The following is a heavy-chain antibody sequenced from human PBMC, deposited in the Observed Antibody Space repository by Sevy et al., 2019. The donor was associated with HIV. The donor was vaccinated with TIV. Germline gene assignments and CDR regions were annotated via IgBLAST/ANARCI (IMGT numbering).Heavy chain of an antibody. CDR3: ARSPSGSQGPGQYFQH. J-gene: IGHJ1*01. D-gene: IGHD1-26*01. V-gene: IGHV1-18*01. Sequence: ASVKVSCKASGYTFINYGITWVRHAPGQGLEWMGWISRYNTNYAQKLQGRVTMTTDTSTSTVYMELRSLRSDDTAVYYCARSPSGSQGPGQYFQHWGQGTLVTVSS. CDR2: ISRYNT. CDR1: GYTFINYG.